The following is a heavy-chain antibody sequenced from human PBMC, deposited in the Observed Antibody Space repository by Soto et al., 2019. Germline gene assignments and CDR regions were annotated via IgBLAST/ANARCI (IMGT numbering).Heavy chain of an antibody. CDR2: ISAYNGNT. CDR1: GYTFTSYG. CDR3: ARSDIVVVPAAMDNWFDP. Sequence: ASVKVSCKASGYTFTSYGISWVRQAPGQGLEWMGWISAYNGNTNYAQKLQGRVTMTTDTSTSTAYMELRSLRSDDTAVYYCARSDIVVVPAAMDNWFDPWGQGTLVTVSS. D-gene: IGHD2-2*01. V-gene: IGHV1-18*01. J-gene: IGHJ5*02.